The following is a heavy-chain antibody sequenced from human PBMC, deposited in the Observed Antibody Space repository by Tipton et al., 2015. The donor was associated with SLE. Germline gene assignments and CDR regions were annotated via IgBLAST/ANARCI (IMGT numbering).Heavy chain of an antibody. CDR1: GYSFTTYW. CDR2: IYPGDSDI. J-gene: IGHJ4*02. CDR3: AISSGSYYGEFDY. V-gene: IGHV5-51*03. Sequence: QLVQSGPEVKKPGESLKISCKGSGYSFTTYWIGWVRQMPGKGLEWMGIIYPGDSDIRYSPSFQGQVTISADKSIATAYLQWSSLKASDTALYYCAISSGSYYGEFDYWGQGTLVTVSS. D-gene: IGHD1-26*01.